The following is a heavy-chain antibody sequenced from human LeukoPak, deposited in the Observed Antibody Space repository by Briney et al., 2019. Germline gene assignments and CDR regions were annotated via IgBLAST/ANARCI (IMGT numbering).Heavy chain of an antibody. CDR2: IYYSGST. V-gene: IGHV4-59*01. J-gene: IGHJ4*02. D-gene: IGHD3-22*01. CDR1: GGSISSYY. CDR3: ARDRYYDSTNYFDF. Sequence: PSETLSLTCTVSGGSISSYYWTWIRQPPGKGLEWIGYIYYSGSTNYNPSLKSRVTISVDTSKNQLSLKLSSVTAADTAVYYCARDRYYDSTNYFDFWGQGTLVTVSS.